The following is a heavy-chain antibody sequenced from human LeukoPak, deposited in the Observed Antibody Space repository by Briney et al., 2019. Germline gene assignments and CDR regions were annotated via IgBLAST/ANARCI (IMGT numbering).Heavy chain of an antibody. CDR3: AKDDGFGAFTYYFDY. CDR2: ISWNSGSI. V-gene: IGHV3-9*01. J-gene: IGHJ4*02. D-gene: IGHD3-10*01. Sequence: GRSLRLSCAASGFTFDDYAMHWVRQAPGKGLEWVSGISWNSGSIGYADSVKGRFTISRDNAKNSLYLQMNSLRAEDTALYYCAKDDGFGAFTYYFDYWGQGTLVTVSS. CDR1: GFTFDDYA.